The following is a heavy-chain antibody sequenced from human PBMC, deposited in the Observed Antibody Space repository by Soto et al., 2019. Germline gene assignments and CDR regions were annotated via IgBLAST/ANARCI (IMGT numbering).Heavy chain of an antibody. CDR1: GFIFSNYN. CDR2: IWYDGSNK. V-gene: IGHV3-33*01. J-gene: IGHJ6*02. Sequence: QEQVVESGGGVVQPGRSLRLSWLASGFIFSNYNMHWVRQAPGKGLEWVAVIWYDGSNKYYADSVKGRFTISRDNSKNTQYLQMSSRRDEDTAVYYCARDDYGMDVWGQGTTVTVSS. CDR3: ARDDYGMDV.